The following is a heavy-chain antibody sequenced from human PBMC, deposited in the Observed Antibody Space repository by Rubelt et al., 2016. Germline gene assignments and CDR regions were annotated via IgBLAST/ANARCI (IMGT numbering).Heavy chain of an antibody. J-gene: IGHJ6*02. Sequence: QVQLQQWGAGLLMPSETLSLTCAVYGGSFSGYYWSWIRQPPGKGLEWIGEINHSGSTNYNPSLKSRVTISLGTSKNQFSLKLSSVTAADTAVYYCARGRRGSSSWLGRDYYGMDVGGQGTTVTVSS. CDR2: INHSGST. D-gene: IGHD6-13*01. V-gene: IGHV4-34*01. CDR3: ARGRRGSSSWLGRDYYGMDV. CDR1: GGSFSGYY.